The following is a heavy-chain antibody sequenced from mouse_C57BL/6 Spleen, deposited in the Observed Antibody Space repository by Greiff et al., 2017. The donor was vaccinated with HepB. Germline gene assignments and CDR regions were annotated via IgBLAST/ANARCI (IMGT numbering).Heavy chain of an antibody. Sequence: EVMLVESGGDLVKPGGSLKLSCAASGFTFSSYGMSWVRQTPDKRLEWVATISSGGSYTYYPDSVKGRFTISRDNAKNTLYLQMSSLKSEDTAMYYCAKVDYDWGQGTLVTVSA. J-gene: IGHJ3*01. CDR3: AKVDYD. CDR1: GFTFSSYG. D-gene: IGHD2-4*01. V-gene: IGHV5-6*02. CDR2: ISSGGSYT.